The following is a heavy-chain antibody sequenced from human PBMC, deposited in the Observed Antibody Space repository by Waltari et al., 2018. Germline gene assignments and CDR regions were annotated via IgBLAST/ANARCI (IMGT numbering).Heavy chain of an antibody. Sequence: QVQLQESGPGLVKPSETLSLTCIVSGGPISNYYWNWIRQPAGKGLELIGRIYTSGSTSYNPSLQSRVTMSVDTSMNQFSLRLRSVTAADTAVYYCARGSRGNKYGFGERFDYWGQGILVTVSS. CDR2: IYTSGST. J-gene: IGHJ4*02. CDR1: GGPISNYY. CDR3: ARGSRGNKYGFGERFDY. V-gene: IGHV4-4*07. D-gene: IGHD3-10*01.